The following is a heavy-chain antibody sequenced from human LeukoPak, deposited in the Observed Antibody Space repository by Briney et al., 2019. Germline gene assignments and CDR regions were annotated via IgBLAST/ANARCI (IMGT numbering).Heavy chain of an antibody. J-gene: IGHJ4*02. V-gene: IGHV3-48*03. CDR2: ISSSGSTI. CDR1: GFTFSSYE. CDR3: ARYYYDSSVFDY. D-gene: IGHD3-22*01. Sequence: GGSLRLSCAASGFTFSSYEMNWVRQAPGKGPEWVSCISSSGSTIYYADSVKGRFTISRDNAKNSLYQQMNSLRAEDTAVYYCARYYYDSSVFDYWGQGTLVTVSS.